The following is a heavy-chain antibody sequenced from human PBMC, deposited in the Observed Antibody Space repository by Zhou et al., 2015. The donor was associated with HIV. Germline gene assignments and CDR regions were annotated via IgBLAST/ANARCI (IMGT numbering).Heavy chain of an antibody. V-gene: IGHV1-2*06. CDR3: TASDRGNYYYYGMDV. CDR2: INPNSGGT. Sequence: QVQLVQSGAEVKKPGASVKVSCKASGYTFTGYYMHWVRQAPGQGLEWMGRINPNSGGTNYAQKFQGRVTMTRDTSISTAYMELSRLRSDDTAVYYCTASDRGNYYYYGMDVWGQGTTVTVSS. J-gene: IGHJ6*02. CDR1: GYTFTGYY. D-gene: IGHD1-14*01.